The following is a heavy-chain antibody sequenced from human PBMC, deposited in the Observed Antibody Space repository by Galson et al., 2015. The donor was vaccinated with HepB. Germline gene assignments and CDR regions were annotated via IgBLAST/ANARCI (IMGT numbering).Heavy chain of an antibody. D-gene: IGHD3-9*01. CDR2: ISHNGGAT. J-gene: IGHJ3*01. CDR3: VKEDILTGYSVGSFHF. Sequence: SLRLSCAGSGFRFHYYALHWVRQAPGKGLEFVSGISHNGGATKFADSVRDRFTISRDNSKNTMYLQMNSLRTEGTAVYYCVKEDILTGYSVGSFHFWGRGTMVTVSS. CDR1: GFRFHYYA. V-gene: IGHV3-64D*06.